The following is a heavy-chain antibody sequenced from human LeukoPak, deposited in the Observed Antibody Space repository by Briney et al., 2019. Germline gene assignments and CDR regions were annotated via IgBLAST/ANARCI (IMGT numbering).Heavy chain of an antibody. V-gene: IGHV4-4*07. CDR3: ARTTEGYCRGRSCYSYYYYMDV. Sequence: SETLSLTCTFSGGSISSYYWSWIRQPAGKGLEWVGRIHTSGSTNYNPSLKSRVTMSVDTSKNQFSLKLRSVTAADTAVYYCARTTEGYCRGRSCYSYYYYMDVWGKGTTVTVSS. CDR1: GGSISSYY. CDR2: IHTSGST. D-gene: IGHD2-15*01. J-gene: IGHJ6*03.